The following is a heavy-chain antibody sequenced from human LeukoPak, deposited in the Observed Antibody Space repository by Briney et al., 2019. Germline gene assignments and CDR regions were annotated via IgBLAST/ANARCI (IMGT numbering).Heavy chain of an antibody. V-gene: IGHV1-46*01. CDR1: GYTFTSYY. CDR3: ARGIYDDSSGYYYSHFDY. D-gene: IGHD3-22*01. Sequence: ASVKVSCKASGYTFTSYYVHWVRQAPGQGLEWMGIINPSGGSTSYAQKFQGRVTMTRDMSTSTVYMELSSLRSEDTAVYYCARGIYDDSSGYYYSHFDYWGQGTLVTVSS. J-gene: IGHJ4*02. CDR2: INPSGGST.